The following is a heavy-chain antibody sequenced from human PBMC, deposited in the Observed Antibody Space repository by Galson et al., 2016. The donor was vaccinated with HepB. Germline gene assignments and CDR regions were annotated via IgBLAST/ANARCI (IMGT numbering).Heavy chain of an antibody. D-gene: IGHD1-26*01. J-gene: IGHJ4*02. V-gene: IGHV3-33*01. Sequence: SLRLSCAASGFTFSVYGMHWLRQAPGKGLEWVAVIWDDGTKEKYADSVKGRFTISRDNSRNTLYLQLNSLRVEDTAVYYCAGGLGATPLLDYWGQGARVSVAS. CDR3: AGGLGATPLLDY. CDR1: GFTFSVYG. CDR2: IWDDGTKE.